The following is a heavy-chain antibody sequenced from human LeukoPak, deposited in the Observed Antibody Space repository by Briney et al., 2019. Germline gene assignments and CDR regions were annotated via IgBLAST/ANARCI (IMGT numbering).Heavy chain of an antibody. CDR1: GYTFTGYY. J-gene: IGHJ4*02. D-gene: IGHD3-22*01. CDR2: INPNSGGT. V-gene: IGHV1-2*04. Sequence: ASVKVSCKASGYTFTGYYMHWVRQAPGRGLEWMGWINPNSGGTNYAQKFQGWVTMTRDTSISTAYMELSRLRSDDTAVYYCARNRGSDYYDSSFDYWGQGTLVTVSS. CDR3: ARNRGSDYYDSSFDY.